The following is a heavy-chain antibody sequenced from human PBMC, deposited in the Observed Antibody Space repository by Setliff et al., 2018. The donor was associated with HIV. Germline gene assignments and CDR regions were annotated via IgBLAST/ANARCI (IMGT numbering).Heavy chain of an antibody. D-gene: IGHD3-22*01. J-gene: IGHJ6*03. V-gene: IGHV3-23*03. CDR2: IYSGGSST. Sequence: GGSLRLSCAASGFTFSSYAMSWVRQAPGKGLEWVSVIYSGGSSTYYADSVKGRFTISRDNSKNTLYLQMNSLRAEDTAVYYCARARRDSYDRGRRSHYYIDVWGKGTTVTVS. CDR1: GFTFSSYA. CDR3: ARARRDSYDRGRRSHYYIDV.